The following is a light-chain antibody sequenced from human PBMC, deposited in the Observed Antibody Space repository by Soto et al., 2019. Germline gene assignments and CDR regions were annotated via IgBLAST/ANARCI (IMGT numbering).Light chain of an antibody. J-gene: IGLJ3*02. CDR3: CSYAGNNSLV. Sequence: QSALTQPASVSGSPGQSITISCTGSSSDVGGYNYVSWYQQHPGKAPKLMIYEVSQRPSTFFNRYSGSKSGNTASLTVSGLQSDDEADYYCCSYAGNNSLVFGGGTKLTVL. CDR1: SSDVGGYNY. CDR2: EVS. V-gene: IGLV2-23*02.